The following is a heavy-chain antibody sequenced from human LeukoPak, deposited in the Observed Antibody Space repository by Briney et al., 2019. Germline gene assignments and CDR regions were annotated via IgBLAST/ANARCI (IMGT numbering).Heavy chain of an antibody. V-gene: IGHV3-43*02. CDR1: GFTFHKYP. CDR3: TQDYMGSYLA. D-gene: IGHD1-26*01. CDR2: VTENGETT. J-gene: IGHJ5*02. Sequence: GFLRLSCAASGFTFHKYPMHWVRQPPGKGLEWVALVTENGETTFYAGSVKGRFTISRDNSKNSVYLQMTSLISEDTALYYCTQDYMGSYLAWGQGTLVTVSS.